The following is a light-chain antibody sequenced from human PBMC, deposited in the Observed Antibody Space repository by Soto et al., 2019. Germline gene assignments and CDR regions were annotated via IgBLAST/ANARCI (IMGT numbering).Light chain of an antibody. Sequence: DIVLTQSPATLSSSPGERATLSCRASQRVSSDLAWYQQKPGQAPRLLIYDASNRATGIPARVSGSGSGTAFTLTSSSLVLQDFAVYYCMRGHTFGQGTRLEIK. V-gene: IGKV3-11*01. CDR2: DAS. J-gene: IGKJ5*01. CDR1: QRVSSD. CDR3: MRGHT.